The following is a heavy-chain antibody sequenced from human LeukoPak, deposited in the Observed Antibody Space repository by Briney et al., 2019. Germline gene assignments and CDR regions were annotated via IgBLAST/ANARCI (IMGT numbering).Heavy chain of an antibody. Sequence: PGGSLRLPCAASGFTFSSYNMKWVRQAPGEGLEWVSSISRTGTYIYYADSVKGRFTVSRDNAQNSLYLQMNSQRVEDTAVYYCARVLETDCTGGSCYSGLDYWGQGTLVTVSS. CDR3: ARVLETDCTGGSCYSGLDY. CDR2: ISRTGTYI. V-gene: IGHV3-21*01. D-gene: IGHD2-15*01. CDR1: GFTFSSYN. J-gene: IGHJ4*02.